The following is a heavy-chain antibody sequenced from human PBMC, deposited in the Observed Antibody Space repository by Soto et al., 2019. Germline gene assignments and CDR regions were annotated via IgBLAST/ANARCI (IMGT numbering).Heavy chain of an antibody. CDR2: IWYDGSNK. CDR3: ARVSGGNSAFDY. Sequence: PGVSLRLWCTVSGCTIIGYGMHRVRQAQSKGLEWVAVIWYDGSNKYYADSVKGRFTISTDNSQNTLYLQMNSLRAEDTAVYYCARVSGGNSAFDYRGQGTLVTVSS. J-gene: IGHJ4*02. CDR1: GCTIIGYG. V-gene: IGHV3-33*08. D-gene: IGHD2-21*02.